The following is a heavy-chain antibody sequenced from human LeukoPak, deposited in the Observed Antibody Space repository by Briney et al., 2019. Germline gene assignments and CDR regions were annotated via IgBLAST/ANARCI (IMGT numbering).Heavy chain of an antibody. J-gene: IGHJ6*02. D-gene: IGHD3-10*01. CDR2: IKSKTDGGTT. Sequence: GGSLRLSCAASGFTFSNAWMSWVRQAPGKGLEWVSRIKSKTDGGTTDYTAPVKGRFTISRDDSKNTLYLQMNSLKTEDTAVYYCTTGPFDYYGSASYLANGMDVWGQGTTVTVSS. V-gene: IGHV3-15*01. CDR1: GFTFSNAW. CDR3: TTGPFDYYGSASYLANGMDV.